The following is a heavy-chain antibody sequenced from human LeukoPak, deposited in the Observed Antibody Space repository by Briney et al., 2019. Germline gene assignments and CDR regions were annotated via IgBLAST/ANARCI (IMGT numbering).Heavy chain of an antibody. D-gene: IGHD5/OR15-5a*01. J-gene: IGHJ4*02. V-gene: IGHV4-38-2*01. CDR3: ARHLYDFCDY. CDR2: IYHSGST. Sequence: SETLSLTCAVSGYSISSGYYWGWIRQPPGKGLEWIGSIYHSGSTSYNPSLKSRVTISVDTSKNQFSLKLRSVIAADTAVYYCARHLYDFCDYWGPGTLVTVSS. CDR1: GYSISSGYY.